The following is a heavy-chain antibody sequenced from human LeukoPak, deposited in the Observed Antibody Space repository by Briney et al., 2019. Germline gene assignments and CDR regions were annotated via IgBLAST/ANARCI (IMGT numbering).Heavy chain of an antibody. CDR2: IIPIFGTA. D-gene: IGHD4-23*01. J-gene: IGHJ4*02. CDR3: AREMGYGGNSPLDY. V-gene: IGHV1-69*13. Sequence: SVKVSCKASGGTFSSYAISWVRQAPGQGLEWMGGIIPIFGTANYAQKFQGRVTITADESTSTAYMELSSLRSEDTAVYYCAREMGYGGNSPLDYWGQGTLVTVSS. CDR1: GGTFSSYA.